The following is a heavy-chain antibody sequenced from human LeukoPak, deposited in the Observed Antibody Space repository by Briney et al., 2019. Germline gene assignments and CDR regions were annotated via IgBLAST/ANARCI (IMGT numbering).Heavy chain of an antibody. CDR2: IIPIFGTA. D-gene: IGHD6-19*01. J-gene: IGHJ6*03. V-gene: IGHV1-69*13. CDR3: ARETSSGWYARDYYYYMDV. Sequence: SVKVSCKASGGTFSSYAISWVRQAPGQGLEWMGGIIPIFGTANYAQKFQGRVTITADESTSTAYMELSSLRSEDTAVYYCARETSSGWYARDYYYYMDVWGKGTTVTVSS. CDR1: GGTFSSYA.